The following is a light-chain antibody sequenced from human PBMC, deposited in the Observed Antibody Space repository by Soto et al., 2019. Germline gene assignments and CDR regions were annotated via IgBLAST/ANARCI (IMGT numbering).Light chain of an antibody. CDR3: QQYSVYWT. Sequence: IQVTQSPSSLSASVGDRVTIICRASQSVSTRLAWYQQKPGKAPKVLIYDASSWAGGVPSRFTGSGSRTEFTLTINSLQPDDFATYYCQQYSVYWTFGQGTKVDIK. CDR1: QSVSTR. V-gene: IGKV1-5*02. CDR2: DAS. J-gene: IGKJ1*01.